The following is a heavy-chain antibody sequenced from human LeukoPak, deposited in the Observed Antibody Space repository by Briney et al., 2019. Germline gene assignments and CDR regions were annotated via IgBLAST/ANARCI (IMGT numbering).Heavy chain of an antibody. Sequence: PSETLSLACTVSGGSISSGTYYWSWIRQPAGKGLEWIGHIYTSGTTNYNPSLKSRVTISVDTSKNQFSLKLSSVTAADTAVYYCARSSSYYDSSGYYYRAADWYFDLWGRGTLVTVSS. CDR1: GGSISSGTYY. CDR2: IYTSGTT. CDR3: ARSSSYYDSSGYYYRAADWYFDL. V-gene: IGHV4-61*09. J-gene: IGHJ2*01. D-gene: IGHD3-22*01.